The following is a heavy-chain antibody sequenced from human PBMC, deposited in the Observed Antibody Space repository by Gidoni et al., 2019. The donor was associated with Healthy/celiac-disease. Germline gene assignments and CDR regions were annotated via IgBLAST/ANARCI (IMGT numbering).Heavy chain of an antibody. CDR2: ISYDGSNK. Sequence: QVQLVESGGGVVLPGRSLRLSCAASGFTFSSYGMHWVRQAPGQGLEWVAVISYDGSNKYYADSVKGRFTISRDNSKNTLYLQMNSLRAEDTAVYYCAQGSDYGSDYWGQGTLVTVSS. V-gene: IGHV3-30*03. CDR1: GFTFSSYG. J-gene: IGHJ4*02. D-gene: IGHD4-17*01. CDR3: AQGSDYGSDY.